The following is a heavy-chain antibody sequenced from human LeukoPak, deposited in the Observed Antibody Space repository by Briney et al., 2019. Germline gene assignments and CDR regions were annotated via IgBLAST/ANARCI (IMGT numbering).Heavy chain of an antibody. V-gene: IGHV1-24*01. Sequence: ASVKVSCKVSGYTLTELSMHWVRQAPGKGLEWMGGFDPEDGEAIYAQKFQGRVTMTEDASTDTAYMELSSLRSEDTAVYYCATHSPQNNTSWYYYYYMDVWGKGTTVTVSS. CDR1: GYTLTELS. J-gene: IGHJ6*03. D-gene: IGHD1/OR15-1a*01. CDR3: ATHSPQNNTSWYYYYYMDV. CDR2: FDPEDGEA.